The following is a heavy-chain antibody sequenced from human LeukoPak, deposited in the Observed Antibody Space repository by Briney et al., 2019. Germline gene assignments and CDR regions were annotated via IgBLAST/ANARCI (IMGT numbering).Heavy chain of an antibody. V-gene: IGHV3-66*01. CDR3: AREARDVWGSYRSYYFDH. CDR2: TYSGGST. Sequence: GGSLRLSCAASGFTVSRNYMTWVRQAPGKGLEWVSVTYSGGSTYYADSVKDRFAISRDNSKNTLYLQMNSLRAEDTAVYYCAREARDVWGSYRSYYFDHWGQGTLVTVS. D-gene: IGHD3-16*02. CDR1: GFTVSRNY. J-gene: IGHJ4*02.